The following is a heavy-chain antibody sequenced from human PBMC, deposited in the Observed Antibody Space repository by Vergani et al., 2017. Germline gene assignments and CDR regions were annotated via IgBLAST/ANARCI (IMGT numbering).Heavy chain of an antibody. CDR1: GFTFSSYG. J-gene: IGHJ2*01. CDR3: ARDSKGSGRLHPGVDWYFDL. V-gene: IGHV3-30*02. D-gene: IGHD3-10*01. Sequence: QVQLVESGGGVVQPGGSLRLSCAASGFTFSSYGMHWVRQAPGKGLEWVAFIRYDGSNKYYADSVKGRFTISRDNSKNTLYLQMNSLRAEDTAVYYCARDSKGSGRLHPGVDWYFDLWGRGTLVTVSS. CDR2: IRYDGSNK.